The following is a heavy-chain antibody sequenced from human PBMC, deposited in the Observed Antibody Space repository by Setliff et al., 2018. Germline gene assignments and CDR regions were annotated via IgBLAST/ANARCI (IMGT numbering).Heavy chain of an antibody. CDR2: IYYSGST. Sequence: PSETLSLTCTVSGGSISSSSYYWGWIRQPPGKGLEWIGSIYYSGSTNYNPSLKSRATISIDTSKDQFSLKLISMSAADTAVYFCARGRNIAARLLDSWGQGALVTVSS. D-gene: IGHD6-6*01. V-gene: IGHV4-39*07. CDR1: GGSISSSSYY. J-gene: IGHJ4*02. CDR3: ARGRNIAARLLDS.